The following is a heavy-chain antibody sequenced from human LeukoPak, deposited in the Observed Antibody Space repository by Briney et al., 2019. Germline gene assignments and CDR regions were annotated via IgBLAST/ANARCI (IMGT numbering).Heavy chain of an antibody. CDR1: GFTFSSYT. J-gene: IGHJ5*02. D-gene: IGHD3-10*01. V-gene: IGHV3-21*01. CDR3: ARELWCGELDP. CDR2: IGAGNSDI. Sequence: GGSLRLSCAASGFTFSSYTMKWVRQAPGKGLEWVSSIGAGNSDIYYADSVKGRFTISRDHAENLIYLQMNSLRVEDTAIYYCARELWCGELDPWGQGTLVTVSS.